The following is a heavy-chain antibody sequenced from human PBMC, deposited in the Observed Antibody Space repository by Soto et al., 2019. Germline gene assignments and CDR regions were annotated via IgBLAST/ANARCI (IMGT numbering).Heavy chain of an antibody. D-gene: IGHD3-3*01. CDR2: ISGSGGST. J-gene: IGHJ4*02. Sequence: PGGSLRLSCAASGFTFSSYAMSWVRQAPGKGLEWVSAISGSGGSTYYADSVKGRFTISRDNSKNTLYLQMNSLRAEDTAVYYCATTGDYDFWSGSHDYWGQGTLVTVSS. CDR3: ATTGDYDFWSGSHDY. CDR1: GFTFSSYA. V-gene: IGHV3-23*01.